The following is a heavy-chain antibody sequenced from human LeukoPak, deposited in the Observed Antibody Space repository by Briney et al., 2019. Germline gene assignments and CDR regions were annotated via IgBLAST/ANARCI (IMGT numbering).Heavy chain of an antibody. D-gene: IGHD6-19*01. CDR3: ATVALLGQWLVPAFFDY. Sequence: PGGSLRLSCAASGFTFSSYAMSWVRQAPGKGLEWVSAISGSGGSTYYADSVKGRFTISRDNSKNTLYLQMNSLRAEDTAVYYCATVALLGQWLVPAFFDYWGQGTLVTVSS. V-gene: IGHV3-23*01. J-gene: IGHJ4*02. CDR1: GFTFSSYA. CDR2: ISGSGGST.